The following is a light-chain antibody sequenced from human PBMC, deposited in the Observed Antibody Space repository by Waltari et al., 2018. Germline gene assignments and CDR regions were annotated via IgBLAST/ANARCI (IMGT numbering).Light chain of an antibody. CDR2: VLS. V-gene: IGKV2-40*01. Sequence: DIVMTQTPLSLPVTLGEPASISCRSSQSLLDSEDGNTYLQWYLQKPGQSPPLLIYVLSNRASGVPDRCSGSGSDTDFTLEISRVEAEDVGVYYHMQALEFPYSFGQGTKVEIK. CDR3: MQALEFPYS. CDR1: QSLLDSEDGNTY. J-gene: IGKJ2*03.